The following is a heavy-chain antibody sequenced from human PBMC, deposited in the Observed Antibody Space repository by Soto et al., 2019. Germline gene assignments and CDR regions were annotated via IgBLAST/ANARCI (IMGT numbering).Heavy chain of an antibody. D-gene: IGHD2-15*01. Sequence: PSETLSLTCTVSGGSISSGDYYWGWIRQPPGKGLEWIGYIYYSGSTYYNPSLKSRVTISVDTSKNQFSLKLSSVTAADTAVYYCARTLMGGGGNAGNWFDPWGQGTLVTVSS. V-gene: IGHV4-30-4*01. CDR2: IYYSGST. CDR1: GGSISSGDYY. CDR3: ARTLMGGGGNAGNWFDP. J-gene: IGHJ5*02.